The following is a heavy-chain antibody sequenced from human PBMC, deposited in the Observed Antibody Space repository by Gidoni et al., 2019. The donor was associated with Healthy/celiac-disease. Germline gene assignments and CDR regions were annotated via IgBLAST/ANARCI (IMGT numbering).Heavy chain of an antibody. V-gene: IGHV3-48*03. CDR1: GFTFHSYE. CDR3: ARAARRLRGGIAAAGTLGGMGYFQH. Sequence: EVQLVESGGGLVQRGGSLRLSCAASGFTFHSYEMNWVRQAQGKGLEWVSYISSSGSTIYYADSVKGRFTISRDNAKNSLYLQMNSLRAEDTAVYYCARAARRLRGGIAAAGTLGGMGYFQHWGQGTLVTVSS. J-gene: IGHJ1*01. D-gene: IGHD6-13*01. CDR2: ISSSGSTI.